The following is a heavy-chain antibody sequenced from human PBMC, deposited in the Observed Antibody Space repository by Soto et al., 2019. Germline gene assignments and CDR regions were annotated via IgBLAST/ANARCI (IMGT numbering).Heavy chain of an antibody. J-gene: IGHJ3*02. D-gene: IGHD1-26*01. CDR2: IYPGDSDT. V-gene: IGHV5-51*01. Sequence: GDSLEISCKGSGYSFTSYWIGWVRQMPGKGLDWMGIIYPGDSDTRYSPSFQGQVTISAXXXIXXXYXQXXXLKASDTAMCYCATRYSGSYPDAFDIWGQGTMVTVSS. CDR1: GYSFTSYW. CDR3: ATRYSGSYPDAFDI.